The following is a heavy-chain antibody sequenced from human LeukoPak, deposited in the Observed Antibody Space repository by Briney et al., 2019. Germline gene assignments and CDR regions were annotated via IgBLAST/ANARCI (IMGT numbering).Heavy chain of an antibody. CDR1: GYTFTGYY. D-gene: IGHD3-10*01. Sequence: ASVKVSCKASGYTFTGYYIHWVRQAPGQGLEWLGWINPNAGDTKYAQKFQGRVTVTRDTSISTAYMELSRLRSDDTAVYYCVTSPAVGGAQRAFDYWGQGTLVTVSS. CDR2: INPNAGDT. CDR3: VTSPAVGGAQRAFDY. J-gene: IGHJ4*02. V-gene: IGHV1-2*02.